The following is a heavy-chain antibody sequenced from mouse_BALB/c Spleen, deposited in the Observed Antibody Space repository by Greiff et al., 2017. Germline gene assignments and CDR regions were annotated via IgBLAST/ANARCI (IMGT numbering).Heavy chain of an antibody. CDR1: GFTFSSYG. CDR2: ISSGGSYT. J-gene: IGHJ3*01. V-gene: IGHV5-6*01. D-gene: IGHD1-2*01. CDR3: ARQGPTATAWFAY. Sequence: EVHLVESGGDLVKPGGSLKLSCAASGFTFSSYGMSWVRQTPDKRLEWVATISSGGSYTYYPDSVKGRFTISRDNAKNTLYLQMSSLKSEDTAMHDCARQGPTATAWFAYWGQGTLVTVSA.